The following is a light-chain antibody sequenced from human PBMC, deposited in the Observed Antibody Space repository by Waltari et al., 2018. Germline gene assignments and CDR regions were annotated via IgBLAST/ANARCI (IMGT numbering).Light chain of an antibody. J-gene: IGKJ1*01. V-gene: IGKV1-39*01. CDR1: QSISSY. CDR2: AAS. Sequence: DIQMTQSPSSLSASVGDRVTITCRASQSISSYLNWYQQKPGKAPKLLIYAASRWQSGVPSRFSGSGSGTDFTLTISSLQPEDFATYYCQQSYSTPPAFGQGTKVEIK. CDR3: QQSYSTPPA.